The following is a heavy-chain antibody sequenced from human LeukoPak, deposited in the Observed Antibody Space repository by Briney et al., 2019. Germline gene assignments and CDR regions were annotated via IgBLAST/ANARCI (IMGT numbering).Heavy chain of an antibody. Sequence: PGRSLRLSCAASGFTFDGYAMHWVRQAPGKGLEWVSGIDWNSGRIGYADSVKGRFTISRDNVGNSLNLQMNSLRAEDTALYYCTKDLSPGGLDVWGQGTTVTVSS. CDR3: TKDLSPGGLDV. V-gene: IGHV3-9*01. D-gene: IGHD2/OR15-2a*01. CDR2: IDWNSGRI. CDR1: GFTFDGYA. J-gene: IGHJ6*02.